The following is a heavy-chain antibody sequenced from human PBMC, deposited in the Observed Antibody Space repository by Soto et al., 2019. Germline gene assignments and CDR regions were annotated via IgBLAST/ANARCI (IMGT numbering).Heavy chain of an antibody. CDR2: IDSSGST. J-gene: IGHJ4*02. Sequence: ASETLSLTCTVSGDSISNGDYYWSWIRQPPGRGLEWIGYIDSSGSTYYNPSLKSRLTMSVDMSKNQFSLRLTSVTAADTAVYYCAGRYLYWGQGLLVTVSS. D-gene: IGHD3-16*02. V-gene: IGHV4-30-4*01. CDR1: GDSISNGDYY. CDR3: AGRYLY.